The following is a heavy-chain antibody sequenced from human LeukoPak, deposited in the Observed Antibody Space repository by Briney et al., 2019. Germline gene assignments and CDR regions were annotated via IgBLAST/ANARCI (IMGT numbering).Heavy chain of an antibody. CDR1: GFTFSSYA. D-gene: IGHD4-17*01. CDR2: ISGSGGST. J-gene: IGHJ4*02. Sequence: GGSLRLSCAAPGFTFSSYAMSWVRQAPGKGLEWVSAISGSGGSTYYADSVKGRFTISRDNSKNTLYLQMNSLRAEDTALYYCAKDIGDYGQNPDYWGQGTLVTVSS. CDR3: AKDIGDYGQNPDY. V-gene: IGHV3-23*01.